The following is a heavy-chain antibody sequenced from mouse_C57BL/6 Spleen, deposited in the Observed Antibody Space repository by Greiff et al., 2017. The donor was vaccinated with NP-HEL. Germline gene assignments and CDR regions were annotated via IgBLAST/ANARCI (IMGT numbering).Heavy chain of an antibody. CDR1: GYAFSSYW. CDR3: ASDGYRSWYFDY. CDR2: IYPGDGDT. Sequence: QVQLQQSGAELVKPGASVKISCKASGYAFSSYWMNWVKQRPGKGLEWIGQIYPGDGDTNYNGKFKGKATLTADKSSSTAYMQLSSLTSEDSAVYFCASDGYRSWYFDYWGQGTTLTVSS. D-gene: IGHD2-3*01. J-gene: IGHJ2*01. V-gene: IGHV1-80*01.